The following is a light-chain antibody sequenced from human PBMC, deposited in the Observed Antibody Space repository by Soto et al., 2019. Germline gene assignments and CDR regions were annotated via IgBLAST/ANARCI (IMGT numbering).Light chain of an antibody. J-gene: IGLJ2*01. CDR3: SSYAGSYTLV. CDR1: SSDVGGYNY. CDR2: EVS. Sequence: QSVLTQPPSASGSPGQSVTISCTGTSSDVGGYNYVSWYQQYPGKAPKLMLYEVSKRPSGVPDRFSGSKSGNTASLTVSGLQAEDEADYYCSSYAGSYTLVFGGGTKVTVL. V-gene: IGLV2-8*01.